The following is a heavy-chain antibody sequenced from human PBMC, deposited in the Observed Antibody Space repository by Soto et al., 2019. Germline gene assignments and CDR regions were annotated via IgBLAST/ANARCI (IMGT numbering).Heavy chain of an antibody. CDR3: AKESVSTYYHDSSNGLGV. D-gene: IGHD3-22*01. Sequence: QVQLVESGGGVVQPGRSLRLSCAASGFTFSTYGMHWVRQAPGKGLEWVAVMSNDGSNKYYADSVKGRFTISRDNXKXTXXLQMNSLRAEDTAVYYCAKESVSTYYHDSSNGLGVWGQGTTVTVSS. V-gene: IGHV3-30*18. CDR2: MSNDGSNK. CDR1: GFTFSTYG. J-gene: IGHJ6*02.